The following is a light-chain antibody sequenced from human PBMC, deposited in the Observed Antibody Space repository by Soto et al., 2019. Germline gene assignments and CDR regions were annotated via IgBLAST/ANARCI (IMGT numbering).Light chain of an antibody. Sequence: EIVLTQSPDTLSLSPGERVTLSCRASQRMTNNFLAWFQQKPGLAPRLLIHGASTRASGVPDRFTGGGSGTDFVLTISRVEPEDFAVYYCQQRNIWPPVTFGQGTRLEIK. CDR2: GAS. CDR3: QQRNIWPPVT. V-gene: IGKV3D-20*02. CDR1: QRMTNNF. J-gene: IGKJ5*01.